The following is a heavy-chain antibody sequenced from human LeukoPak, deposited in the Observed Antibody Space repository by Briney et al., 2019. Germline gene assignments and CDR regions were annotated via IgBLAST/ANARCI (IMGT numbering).Heavy chain of an antibody. CDR3: TRETSSRYFDY. Sequence: ASVKVSCKASGYTFTSYGISWVRQAPGQGLEWMGWIGAYNGNTNYAQKLQGRVTMTTDTSTSTAYMELRSLRSDDTAVYYCTRETSSRYFDYWGQGTLVTVSS. CDR2: IGAYNGNT. J-gene: IGHJ4*02. V-gene: IGHV1-18*01. CDR1: GYTFTSYG.